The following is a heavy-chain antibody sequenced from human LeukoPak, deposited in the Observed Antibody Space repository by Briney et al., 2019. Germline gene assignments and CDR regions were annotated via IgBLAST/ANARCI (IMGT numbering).Heavy chain of an antibody. CDR3: AKAGVRYFDSSGLYAFDF. Sequence: PSQTLSLTCAVSGGSISSTGYCWAWIRQPPGKGLEWIGTIYYSGSTYHNTSLKSRITTSVDTSRNQFSLKLSSVDAADTAVYYCAKAGVRYFDSSGLYAFDFWGQGTTVTVSS. CDR2: IYYSGST. V-gene: IGHV4-39*01. J-gene: IGHJ3*01. D-gene: IGHD3-22*01. CDR1: GGSISSTGYC.